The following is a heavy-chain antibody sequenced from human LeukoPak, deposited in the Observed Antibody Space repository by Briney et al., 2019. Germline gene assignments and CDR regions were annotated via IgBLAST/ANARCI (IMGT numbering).Heavy chain of an antibody. CDR2: ISGSGGGT. Sequence: GGSLRLSCAASGFTFSSYAMSWVRQAPGKGLEWVSVISGSGGGTCYADSVKGRFTISRDNSKNTLYLQMNSLRAEDTAVYYCAKGGSSWSHFDYWGQGTLVTVSS. J-gene: IGHJ4*02. V-gene: IGHV3-23*01. D-gene: IGHD6-13*01. CDR1: GFTFSSYA. CDR3: AKGGSSWSHFDY.